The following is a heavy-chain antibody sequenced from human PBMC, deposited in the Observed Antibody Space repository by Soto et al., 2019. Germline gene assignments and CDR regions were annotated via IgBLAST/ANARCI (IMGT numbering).Heavy chain of an antibody. CDR1: GGTFSSYA. CDR3: ARDSRSWVGLSTMQFDY. CDR2: IIPIFGTA. J-gene: IGHJ4*01. D-gene: IGHD6-13*01. Sequence: QVQLVQSWAEVKKPGASVKVSCKASGGTFSSYAISWVRQAPGQGLEWMGGIIPIFGTANYAQKFQGRVTINADESTSTAYMELSSVRSEDTAVYYCARDSRSWVGLSTMQFDYWGHGTLFTVAS. V-gene: IGHV1-69*01.